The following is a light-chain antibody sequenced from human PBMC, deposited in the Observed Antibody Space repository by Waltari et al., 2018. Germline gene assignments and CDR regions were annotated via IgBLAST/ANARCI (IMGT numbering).Light chain of an antibody. J-gene: IGLJ2*01. V-gene: IGLV2-14*03. Sequence: QSALTQPASVSGSPGQSITISCTGTSSDVGGYNYVSLYQQYPGKAPKLMIYDVSKRPSGVSNRFSGSKSGNTASLTISGLQAEDEADYYCSSNTSSSTLEGVFGGGTKLTVL. CDR1: SSDVGGYNY. CDR2: DVS. CDR3: SSNTSSSTLEGV.